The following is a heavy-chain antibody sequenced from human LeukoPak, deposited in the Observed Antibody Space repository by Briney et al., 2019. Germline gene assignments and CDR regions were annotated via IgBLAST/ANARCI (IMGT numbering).Heavy chain of an antibody. D-gene: IGHD3-22*01. J-gene: IGHJ2*01. CDR1: GYTFTGYY. CDR2: INPSGGGT. CDR3: AREDPPNYYDSSGYGYFDL. Sequence: ASVKVSCKASGYTFTGYYMHWVRQAPGQGLEWMGIINPSGGGTSYAQKFQGRVTMTRDTSTSTVYMELSSLRSEDTAVYYCAREDPPNYYDSSGYGYFDLWGRGTLVTVSS. V-gene: IGHV1-46*01.